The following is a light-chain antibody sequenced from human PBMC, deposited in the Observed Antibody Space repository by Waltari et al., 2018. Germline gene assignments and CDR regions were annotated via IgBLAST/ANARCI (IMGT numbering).Light chain of an antibody. V-gene: IGLV1-40*01. CDR3: QSYDSSLSGSKV. J-gene: IGLJ2*01. CDR2: GNS. Sequence: QSVLTQPPSVSGAPGQRVTISCTGSSSNIGAGYDVHWYQQLPGTAPKLLIYGNSNRPSAVPDRFSDSKSGTSASLAITGLQAEDEADYYCQSYDSSLSGSKVFGGGTKLTVL. CDR1: SSNIGAGYD.